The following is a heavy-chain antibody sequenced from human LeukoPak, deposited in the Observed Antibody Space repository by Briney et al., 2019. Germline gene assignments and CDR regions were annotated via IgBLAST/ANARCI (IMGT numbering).Heavy chain of an antibody. D-gene: IGHD3-3*01. CDR1: GFTFSSYA. CDR3: AKDQKPTTIFGVVLHPFDY. Sequence: GGSLRISCAASGFTFSSYAMSWVRQAPGKGLEWVSAISGSGGSTYYADSVKGRFTISRDNSKNTLYLQMNSLRAEDTAVYYCAKDQKPTTIFGVVLHPFDYWGQGTLVTVSS. J-gene: IGHJ4*02. V-gene: IGHV3-23*01. CDR2: ISGSGGST.